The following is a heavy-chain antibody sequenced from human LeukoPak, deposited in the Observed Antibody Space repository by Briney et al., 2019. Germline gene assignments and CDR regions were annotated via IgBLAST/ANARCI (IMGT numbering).Heavy chain of an antibody. D-gene: IGHD3-3*01. J-gene: IGHJ6*02. Sequence: SETLSLTCTVSGCSISSATYYWGWIRQPPGKGLEWIWSIYYSGTTYYNPSLKSRVTISVDTSKNQFSLKLSSVTAADTAAYYCASDFWSGYYTGRGYYAMDVWGQGTTVTVSS. V-gene: IGHV4-39*01. CDR1: GCSISSATYY. CDR2: IYYSGTT. CDR3: ASDFWSGYYTGRGYYAMDV.